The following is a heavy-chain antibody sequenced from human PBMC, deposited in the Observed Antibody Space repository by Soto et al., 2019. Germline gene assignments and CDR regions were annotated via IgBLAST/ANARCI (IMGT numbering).Heavy chain of an antibody. Sequence: QTPSHNCTISGDSLPSNYARNCIRQSPSRGLEWLGRTYYRSKWYNEYAVSVQSRITINPDTSRNQFSLHLTSVTPEDTAVYYCAREWMSLKNWFDPWGQ. V-gene: IGHV6-1*01. D-gene: IGHD5-12*01. CDR2: TYYRSKWYN. CDR3: AREWMSLKNWFDP. J-gene: IGHJ5*02. CDR1: GDSLPSNYAR.